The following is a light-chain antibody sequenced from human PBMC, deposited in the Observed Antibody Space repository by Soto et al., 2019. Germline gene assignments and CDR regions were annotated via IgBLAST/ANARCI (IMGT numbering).Light chain of an antibody. V-gene: IGLV2-23*03. Sequence: QSVLTQPASVSGSPGQSLTISCTGTSSDIGSYNLVSWYQHHPGKAPKLLICEGTERPSGVSNRFSGSKSGNTASLTISGLQAEDEAHYYCCSYAGTNNFVIFGGGTKVTVL. J-gene: IGLJ2*01. CDR2: EGT. CDR1: SSDIGSYNL. CDR3: CSYAGTNNFVI.